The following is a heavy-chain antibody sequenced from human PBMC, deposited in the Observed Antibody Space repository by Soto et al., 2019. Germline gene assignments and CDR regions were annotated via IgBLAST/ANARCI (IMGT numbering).Heavy chain of an antibody. CDR3: ARRHLRDYIRWNFDP. Sequence: QVQLVQSGAEVKKAGASVKVSCKASGYTFTDNQIHWLRRAPGQRLEWMGRIDPKSGDTNFAPTYQGRVTMTRDTSTNTVYMELTRLTSGDTAIYFCARRHLRDYIRWNFDPWGQGTLVTVSS. CDR2: IDPKSGDT. J-gene: IGHJ5*02. CDR1: GYTFTDNQ. V-gene: IGHV1-2*02. D-gene: IGHD3-16*01.